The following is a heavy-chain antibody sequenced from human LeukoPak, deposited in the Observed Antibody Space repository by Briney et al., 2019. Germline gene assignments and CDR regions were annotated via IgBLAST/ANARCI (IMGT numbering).Heavy chain of an antibody. J-gene: IGHJ4*02. CDR2: ISGSGDST. CDR1: GFAFSSYG. Sequence: GGSLRLSCAASGFAFSSYGMSWVRQAPGKGLEWVSAISGSGDSTFYADSVKGRFTISRDNSKNTLYMLMNSLRAEDTAVYYCAKTLPTFYGSGSYYKNPIDYWGQGTLVTVSS. D-gene: IGHD3-10*01. CDR3: AKTLPTFYGSGSYYKNPIDY. V-gene: IGHV3-23*01.